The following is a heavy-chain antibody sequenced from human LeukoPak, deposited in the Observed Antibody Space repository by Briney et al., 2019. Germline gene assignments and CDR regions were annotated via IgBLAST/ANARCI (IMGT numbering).Heavy chain of an antibody. D-gene: IGHD3-10*01. J-gene: IGHJ4*02. Sequence: PGGTLRLSCAASGFSFSIYGMSWVRQAPGKGLHWLSAISANGINTYYADSVKGRFTISRDNSQNTLYLHMHSLGADDTALYYCAKDLHGAFDYWGQGILVTVSS. V-gene: IGHV3-23*01. CDR2: ISANGINT. CDR1: GFSFSIYG. CDR3: AKDLHGAFDY.